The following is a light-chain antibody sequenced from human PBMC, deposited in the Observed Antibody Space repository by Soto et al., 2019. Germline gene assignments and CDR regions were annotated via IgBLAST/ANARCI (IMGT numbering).Light chain of an antibody. CDR2: GAS. CDR3: HQYGSFPPGT. Sequence: EIVLTQSPGTLSLSPGKRATLSCRASQSVSSNYLAWYQQKPGQAPRFLIYGASSRASGTPDRFSGSGSGTDFTLTISRLEPEDFAVYYCHQYGSFPPGTFGQGTKVEIK. V-gene: IGKV3-20*01. CDR1: QSVSSNY. J-gene: IGKJ1*01.